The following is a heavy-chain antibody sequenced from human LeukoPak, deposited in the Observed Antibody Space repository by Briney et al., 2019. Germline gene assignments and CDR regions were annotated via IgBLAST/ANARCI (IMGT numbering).Heavy chain of an antibody. CDR1: GYTFTGYY. J-gene: IGHJ4*02. CDR2: INPNSGGT. Sequence: ASVKVSCKASGYTFTGYYMHWVRQAPGQGLEWMGWINPNSGGTNYSQKFQVRGTMTRDTSITTAYMELSRLRSEDTAVYYCARWLNYYDSSGYRYYFDYWGQGTLVTVSS. CDR3: ARWLNYYDSSGYRYYFDY. V-gene: IGHV1-2*02. D-gene: IGHD3-22*01.